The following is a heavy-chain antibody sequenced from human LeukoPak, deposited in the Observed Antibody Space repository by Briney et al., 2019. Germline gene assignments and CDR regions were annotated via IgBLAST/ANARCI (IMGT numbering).Heavy chain of an antibody. CDR2: IYYSGST. J-gene: IGHJ3*02. CDR1: GGSISSSSYY. D-gene: IGHD6-13*01. Sequence: SETLSLTCTVSGGSISSSSYYWGWIRQPPGTGLEWIGSIYYSGSTYYNPSLKSRVTISVDTSKNQFSLKLSSVTAADTAVYYCARTSGSSGDIWGQGTMVTVSS. V-gene: IGHV4-39*01. CDR3: ARTSGSSGDI.